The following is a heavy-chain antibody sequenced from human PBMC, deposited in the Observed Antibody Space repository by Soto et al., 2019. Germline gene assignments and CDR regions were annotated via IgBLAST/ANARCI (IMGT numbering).Heavy chain of an antibody. CDR1: GFTFDDYG. J-gene: IGHJ3*02. Sequence: PGGSLRLSCAASGFTFDDYGMSWVRQAPGKGLEWVSGINWNGGSTGYADSVKGRFTISRDNAKNSLYLQMNSLRAEDTALYHCAKRVARGCSRTSCYGDAFDIWGQGTMVTV. V-gene: IGHV3-20*01. CDR3: AKRVARGCSRTSCYGDAFDI. CDR2: INWNGGST. D-gene: IGHD2-2*01.